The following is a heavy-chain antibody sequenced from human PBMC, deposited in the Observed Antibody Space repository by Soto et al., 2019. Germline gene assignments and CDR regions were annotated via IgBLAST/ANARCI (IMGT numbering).Heavy chain of an antibody. V-gene: IGHV4-34*01. CDR2: INHSGST. J-gene: IGHJ4*02. D-gene: IGHD2-21*01. Sequence: QVQLQQWGAGLLKPSETLSLTCAVYGGSFSGYYWSWIRQPPGKGLEWIGEINHSGSTNYNPSLTGRVTISVDTSKNQFSLKLSSVTAADTAVYYCARVPRPDSIVGSFREFDYWGQGTLVTVSS. CDR1: GGSFSGYY. CDR3: ARVPRPDSIVGSFREFDY.